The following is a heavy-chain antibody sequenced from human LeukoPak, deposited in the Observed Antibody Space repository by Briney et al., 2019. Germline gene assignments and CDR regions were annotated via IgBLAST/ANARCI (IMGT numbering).Heavy chain of an antibody. CDR3: AREFGKYYYDSSGLDY. Sequence: GGSLRLSCAASGLTFSSYSMNWVRQAPGKGLEWVSSISSSSSYIYYADSVKGRFTISRDNAKNSLYLQMNSLRAEDTAVYYCAREFGKYYYDSSGLDYWVQGTLVTVSS. J-gene: IGHJ4*02. D-gene: IGHD3-22*01. V-gene: IGHV3-21*01. CDR1: GLTFSSYS. CDR2: ISSSSSYI.